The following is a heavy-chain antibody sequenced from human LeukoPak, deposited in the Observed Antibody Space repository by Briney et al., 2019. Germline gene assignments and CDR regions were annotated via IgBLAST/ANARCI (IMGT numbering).Heavy chain of an antibody. D-gene: IGHD3-10*01. CDR2: IYHSGST. CDR1: GGSISSGDYY. V-gene: IGHV4-30-4*01. J-gene: IGHJ4*02. Sequence: SQTLSLTCTVSGGSISSGDYYWSWIRQPPGKGLEWIGSIYHSGSTYYNPSLKSRVTISVDTSKNQFSLKLSSVTAAGTAVYYCAGRPDASGSYSLDYWGQGTLVTVSS. CDR3: AGRPDASGSYSLDY.